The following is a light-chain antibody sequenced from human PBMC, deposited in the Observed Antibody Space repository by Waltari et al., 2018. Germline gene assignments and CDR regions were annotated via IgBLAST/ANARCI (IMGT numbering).Light chain of an antibody. J-gene: IGKJ5*01. V-gene: IGKV3-15*01. CDR3: QQYNNWPPE. Sequence: EIVMTQSPATLSVSPGERVTLPCRASQSVRSYVAWYQQQPGLAPRLLVYGATTRATGIPAKFSGSGSGTEFTLTISSLESEDSAVYFCQQYNNWPPEFGQGTRLEIQ. CDR2: GAT. CDR1: QSVRSY.